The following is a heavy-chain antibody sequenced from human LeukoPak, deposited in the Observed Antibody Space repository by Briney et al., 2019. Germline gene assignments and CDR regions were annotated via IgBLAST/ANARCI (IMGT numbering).Heavy chain of an antibody. CDR3: ARGSPYCSGGSCYSYYYYYGMDV. CDR1: GGTFSSYA. V-gene: IGHV1-69*13. D-gene: IGHD2-15*01. J-gene: IGHJ6*02. Sequence: ASVKVSCKASGGTFSSYAISWLRQAPGQGREWMGGIIPIFGTANYAQKFQGRVTITADESTSTAYMELSSLRSEDTAVYYCARGSPYCSGGSCYSYYYYYGMDVWGQGTTVTVSS. CDR2: IIPIFGTA.